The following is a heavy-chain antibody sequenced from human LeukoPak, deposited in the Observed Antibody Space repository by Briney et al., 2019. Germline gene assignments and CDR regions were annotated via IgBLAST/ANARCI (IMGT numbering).Heavy chain of an antibody. CDR2: IYHTGST. CDR1: GGSISSYY. CDR3: ARHFPGYYGSGTPPWFDP. V-gene: IGHV4-59*01. Sequence: SETLSLTCTVSGGSISSYYWSWIRQPPGKRLEWIGYIYHTGSTNRNPSLKSRVTISVDTSKNQFSLNLKSVTAADTAVYYCARHFPGYYGSGTPPWFDPWGQGTLVTVSS. D-gene: IGHD3-10*01. J-gene: IGHJ5*02.